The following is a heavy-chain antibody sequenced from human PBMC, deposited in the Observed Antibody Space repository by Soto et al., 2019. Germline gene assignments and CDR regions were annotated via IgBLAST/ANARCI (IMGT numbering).Heavy chain of an antibody. CDR3: ASLPAISDFGY. D-gene: IGHD2-2*01. J-gene: IGHJ4*02. CDR2: IYHSGSP. Sequence: QVQLQESGPGLVKPSGTLSLTCADSSGSISSSNWWRWVRQPPGKGLEWIGEIYHSGSPNYNPSLRSRVSISVTKSKTQTPLKMSSATAADPAVYYCASLPAISDFGYWGQGTLVTVSS. V-gene: IGHV4-4*02. CDR1: SGSISSSNW.